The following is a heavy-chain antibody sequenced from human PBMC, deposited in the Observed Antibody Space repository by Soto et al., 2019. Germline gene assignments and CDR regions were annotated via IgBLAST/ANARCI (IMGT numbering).Heavy chain of an antibody. J-gene: IGHJ6*03. CDR1: GFTFSSYG. CDR3: ARVYFDSSLNYYYYYMDV. Sequence: GGSLRLSCAASGFTFSSYGMHWVRQAPGKGLEWVAVIWYDGSNKYYADSVKGRFTISRDNSKNTLYLQMNSLRAEDTAVYYCARVYFDSSLNYYYYYMDVWGKGTTVTVAS. D-gene: IGHD3-9*01. V-gene: IGHV3-33*01. CDR2: IWYDGSNK.